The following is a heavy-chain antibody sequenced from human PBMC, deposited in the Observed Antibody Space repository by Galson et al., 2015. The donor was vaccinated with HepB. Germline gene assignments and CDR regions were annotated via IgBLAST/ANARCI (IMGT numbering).Heavy chain of an antibody. J-gene: IGHJ4*02. CDR1: GFAFNTYS. Sequence: SLRLSCAASGFAFNTYSMNWVRQAPGEGLEWVSYISSGSGTKLYADSVQGRFTISRDDAKNSLYLQMSSLRAEDTAMYYCARGVPFTVQGAHFDHWGQGTLVAVSS. V-gene: IGHV3-48*01. CDR2: ISSGSGTK. CDR3: ARGVPFTVQGAHFDH. D-gene: IGHD2-2*01.